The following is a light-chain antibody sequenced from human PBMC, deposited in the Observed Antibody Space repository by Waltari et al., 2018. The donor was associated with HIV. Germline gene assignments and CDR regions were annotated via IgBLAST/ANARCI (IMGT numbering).Light chain of an antibody. CDR1: QSISSC. CDR2: AAS. V-gene: IGKV1-39*01. J-gene: IGKJ4*02. CDR3: QPRFSTPLT. Sequence: DIQMTQSPSSLSAAVGDRVTITCRASQSISSCLNWYQQKPGKAPNLVIYAASSLPSGVPSRCSDGGYATDFTLPIRSLQPEDFAAYYCQPRFSTPLTSGGGTTVQIK.